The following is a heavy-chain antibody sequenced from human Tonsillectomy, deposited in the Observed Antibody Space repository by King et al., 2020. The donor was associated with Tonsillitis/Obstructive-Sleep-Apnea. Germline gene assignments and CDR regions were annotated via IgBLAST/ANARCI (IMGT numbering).Heavy chain of an antibody. CDR1: GFTVSSNY. CDR2: IYSGGST. J-gene: IGHJ5*02. V-gene: IGHV3-53*01. Sequence: VQLVESGGGLIQPGGSLRLSCAASGFTVSSNYMSWVRQAPGKGLEWVSVIYSGGSTYYADSVKGRFTISRDNSKNTLHLQMNSLRAEDTAVYYCAREYCSSTSCRNWFDPWGQGTLVTVSS. CDR3: AREYCSSTSCRNWFDP. D-gene: IGHD2-2*01.